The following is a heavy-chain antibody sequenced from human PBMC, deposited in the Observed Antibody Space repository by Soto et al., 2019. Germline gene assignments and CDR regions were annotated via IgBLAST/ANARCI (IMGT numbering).Heavy chain of an antibody. CDR2: ISAGGGST. V-gene: IGHV3-23*01. CDR1: GFTFSTYA. J-gene: IGHJ3*02. D-gene: IGHD4-17*01. CDR3: AHPRGYGVFDAYDI. Sequence: QTGGSLRLSCVASGFTFSTYAMSWVRQAPGKGLEWVSAISAGGGSTYYVDSVKGRLTISRDNSINTLYLQMNSLRTEDTAVYYCAHPRGYGVFDAYDIWGQGAMVTVSS.